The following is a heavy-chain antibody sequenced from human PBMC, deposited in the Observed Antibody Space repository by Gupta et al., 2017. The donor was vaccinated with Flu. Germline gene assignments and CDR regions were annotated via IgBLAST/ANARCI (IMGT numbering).Heavy chain of an antibody. J-gene: IGHJ5*02. Sequence: APGKGLEGVAVIRERLTSTNYADSVKGRCTISRDNSKSTRDLKMNSWRAEDTAVYCCAKENPDRVASQNWLDPGGQGTLVTVSS. CDR2: IRERLTST. V-gene: IGHV3-23*01. CDR3: AKENPDRVASQNWLDP. D-gene: IGHD5-12*01.